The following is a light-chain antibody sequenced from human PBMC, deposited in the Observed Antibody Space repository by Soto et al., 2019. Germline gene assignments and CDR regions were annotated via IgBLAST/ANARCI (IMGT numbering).Light chain of an antibody. CDR2: KAS. Sequence: DIQMTQSPSTLSASVGDRVTITCRASQSISTWLAWYQQKPWKAPKLLIFKASSLQSGVPSRFSGSGSGTEFTLTISSLQPDDSATYYGQQYNSYPLTFGGGTKVEIK. J-gene: IGKJ4*01. CDR1: QSISTW. V-gene: IGKV1-5*03. CDR3: QQYNSYPLT.